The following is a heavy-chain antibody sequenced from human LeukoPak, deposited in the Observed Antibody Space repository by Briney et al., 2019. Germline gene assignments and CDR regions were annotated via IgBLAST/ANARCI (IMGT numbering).Heavy chain of an antibody. J-gene: IGHJ3*02. D-gene: IGHD3-10*01. CDR3: ARRRPANMVRGVRLAFDI. V-gene: IGHV4-59*01. CDR1: GGSISSYY. CDR2: IYYSGST. Sequence: PSETLSLTCTVSGGSISSYYWSWIRQPPGKGLEWIGYIYYSGSTNYNPSLKSRVTISVDTSKNQFSLKLSSVTAADTAVYYCARRRPANMVRGVRLAFDIWGQGTMVTVSS.